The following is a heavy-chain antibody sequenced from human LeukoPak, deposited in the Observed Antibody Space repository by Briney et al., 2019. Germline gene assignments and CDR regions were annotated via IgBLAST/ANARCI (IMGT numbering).Heavy chain of an antibody. CDR3: ARDRRTARAAGSWFDP. J-gene: IGHJ5*02. V-gene: IGHV1-69*13. CDR2: IIPIFGTA. CDR1: GGTFSSYA. D-gene: IGHD2-15*01. Sequence: ASVKVSCKASGGTFSSYAISWVRQAPGQGLEWMGGIIPIFGTANYAQKFQGRVTITADESTSTAYMELRSLRSDDTAVCYCARDRRTARAAGSWFDPWGQGTLVTVSS.